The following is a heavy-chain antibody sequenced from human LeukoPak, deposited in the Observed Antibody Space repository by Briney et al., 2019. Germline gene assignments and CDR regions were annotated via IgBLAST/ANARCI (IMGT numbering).Heavy chain of an antibody. CDR1: GYMFTTYW. CDR2: VYPGNSDT. J-gene: IGHJ4*02. D-gene: IGHD5-24*01. CDR3: ARVEMTTMPTYYFDY. Sequence: GEALQISFQGSGYMFTTYWIAWVRQMPGKGVEGMGIVYPGNSDTTYSPSFQGQVTISADKSLNPAYLQWSSLEASDTAMYYCARVEMTTMPTYYFDYWGQGSLITVSS. V-gene: IGHV5-51*01.